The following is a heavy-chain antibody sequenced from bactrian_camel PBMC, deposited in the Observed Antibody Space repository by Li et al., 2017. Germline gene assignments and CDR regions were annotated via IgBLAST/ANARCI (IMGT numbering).Heavy chain of an antibody. CDR2: ISQSGRST. D-gene: IGHD2*01. CDR3: AAVTGRLRVFGY. J-gene: IGHJ6*01. V-gene: IGHV3S40*01. CDR1: GYISGYRC. Sequence: VQLVESGGGPVQTGGSLRLSCQASGYISGYRCMGWVREAPGKGLEWISTISQSGRSTYYRDSVKGRFTISRDNAKNTMYLQMNSLKTEDTAVYYCAAVTGRLRVFGYWGQGTQVTVS.